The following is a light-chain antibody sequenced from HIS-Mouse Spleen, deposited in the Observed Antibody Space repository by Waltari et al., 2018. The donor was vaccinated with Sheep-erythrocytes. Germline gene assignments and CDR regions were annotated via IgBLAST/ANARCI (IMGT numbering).Light chain of an antibody. CDR3: SSYTSSSTSWV. CDR1: SSDVGGYNY. CDR2: DVS. V-gene: IGLV2-14*03. J-gene: IGLJ3*02. Sequence: QSALTQPASVSGSPGQSITISCTGTSSDVGGYNYVSWYQQHPVKAPNLMIYDVSNRPSGVSNRVSGSKSGNTASLTSSGLQAEDEADYYCSSYTSSSTSWVFGGGTKLTVL.